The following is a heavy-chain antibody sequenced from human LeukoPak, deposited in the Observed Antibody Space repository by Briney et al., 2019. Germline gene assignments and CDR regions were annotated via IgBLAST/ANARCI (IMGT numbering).Heavy chain of an antibody. CDR2: IKQDGSEK. CDR1: GFTFSSYW. Sequence: GGSLRLSGAASGFTFSSYWMSWVRQAPGKGLEWVANIKQDGSEKYYVDSVKGRFTISRDNAKNSLYLQMNSLRAEDTAVYYCATSIRPYSSGWFFDYWGQGTLVTVSS. CDR3: ATSIRPYSSGWFFDY. D-gene: IGHD6-19*01. J-gene: IGHJ4*02. V-gene: IGHV3-7*01.